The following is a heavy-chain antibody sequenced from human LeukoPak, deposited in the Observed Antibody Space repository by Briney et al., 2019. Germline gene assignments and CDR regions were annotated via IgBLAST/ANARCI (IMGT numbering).Heavy chain of an antibody. Sequence: GESLKISCKGSGYSFTSYWIGWVRQMPGKGLEWMGIIYPGDPDTRYSPSFQGQVTISADKSISTAYLQWSSLKASDTAMYYCARLGVEWGGNGPGGWFDPWGQGTLVTVSS. CDR3: ARLGVEWGGNGPGGWFDP. J-gene: IGHJ5*02. D-gene: IGHD4-23*01. CDR1: GYSFTSYW. CDR2: IYPGDPDT. V-gene: IGHV5-51*01.